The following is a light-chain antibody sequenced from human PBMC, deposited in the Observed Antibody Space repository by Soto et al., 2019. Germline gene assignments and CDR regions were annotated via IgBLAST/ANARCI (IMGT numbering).Light chain of an antibody. Sequence: EIVLTQSPGTLSLSPGERATLSCRARQSFSTRYLAWYQQKPGQAPRLLIYGASSRATGIPDRFSGSGSGTDFTLTISRLEPADFAVYYCQQYGTSPYTFGQGTKLESK. CDR2: GAS. J-gene: IGKJ2*01. CDR3: QQYGTSPYT. V-gene: IGKV3-20*01. CDR1: QSFSTRY.